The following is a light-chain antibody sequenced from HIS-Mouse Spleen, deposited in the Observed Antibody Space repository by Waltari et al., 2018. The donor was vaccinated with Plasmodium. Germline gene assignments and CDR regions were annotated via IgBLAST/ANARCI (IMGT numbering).Light chain of an antibody. V-gene: IGKV1-5*03. CDR3: QQYNSYWT. J-gene: IGKJ1*01. CDR1: QSISSW. Sequence: DIQMTQSPSTLSPSVGDRVTITCRASQSISSWLAWYPQKPGKAPKLLIYKASSLESGVPSRFSGSGSGTEFTLTISSLQPDDFATYYCQQYNSYWTFGQGTKVEIK. CDR2: KAS.